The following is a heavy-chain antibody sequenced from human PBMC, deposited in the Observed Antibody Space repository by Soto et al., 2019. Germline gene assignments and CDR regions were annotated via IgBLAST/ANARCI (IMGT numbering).Heavy chain of an antibody. CDR2: ISPMFGAA. Sequence: QVQLVQSGAEMKKPGSSVKVSCQSSGGTFNTYAMNWVRQAPGQGPEWMGDISPMFGAANYAPKFQGRVTITADESTGTSYVQLSSMTSEDTVLYFGAREVQVHIPAFVYWGQGTLVTVSS. D-gene: IGHD3-10*01. CDR1: GGTFNTYA. V-gene: IGHV1-69*19. CDR3: AREVQVHIPAFVY. J-gene: IGHJ4*02.